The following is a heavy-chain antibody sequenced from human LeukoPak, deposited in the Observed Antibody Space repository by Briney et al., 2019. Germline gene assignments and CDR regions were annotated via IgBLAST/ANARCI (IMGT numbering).Heavy chain of an antibody. V-gene: IGHV3-23*01. CDR3: AKGQIAAAGTLLY. D-gene: IGHD6-13*01. CDR2: ISGSGGST. CDR1: GLIFRNYA. J-gene: IGHJ4*02. Sequence: GGSLRLSCTASGLIFRNYAMTWVRQAPRKGLEWVSAISGSGGSTYYADSVKGRFTISRDNSKNTLYLQMNSLRAEDTAVYYCAKGQIAAAGTLLYWGQGTLVTVSS.